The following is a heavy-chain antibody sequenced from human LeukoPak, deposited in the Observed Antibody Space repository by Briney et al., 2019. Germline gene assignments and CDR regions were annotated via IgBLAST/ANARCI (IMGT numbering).Heavy chain of an antibody. J-gene: IGHJ4*03. V-gene: IGHV3-49*04. D-gene: IGHD3-22*01. CDR1: GFRFDAYA. Sequence: SLTVSCSASGFRFDAYAMSWVRQAPGQGLEWVGFIRSKAYGAKTNYAASVEGRFIISRDDSRSIVHLQMNSLRLEDTAVYFCARVNYYDSTSFYYGYFDYWGQGAPVTVSS. CDR3: ARVNYYDSTSFYYGYFDY. CDR2: IRSKAYGAKT.